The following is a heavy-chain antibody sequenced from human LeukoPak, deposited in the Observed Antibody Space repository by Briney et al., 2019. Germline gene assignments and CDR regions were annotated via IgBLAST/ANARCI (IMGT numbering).Heavy chain of an antibody. CDR2: IIPILDTT. J-gene: IGHJ4*02. CDR1: GGTLSNYA. CDR3: AGESFSRRAGITMVRGDITY. Sequence: SVKVSCKASGGTLSNYAINWVRQAPGQGLEWMGRIIPILDTTNYAQKFQGRVTIITDESTSTAYMELITLRSGDTAVYYCAGESFSRRAGITMVRGDITYRGQGTLVTVSS. V-gene: IGHV1-69*11. D-gene: IGHD3-10*01.